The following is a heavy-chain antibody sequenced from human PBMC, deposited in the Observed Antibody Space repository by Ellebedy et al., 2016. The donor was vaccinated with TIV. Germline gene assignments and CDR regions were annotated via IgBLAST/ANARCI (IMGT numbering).Heavy chain of an antibody. CDR1: GFTFSNYA. CDR2: IGDTAHNT. Sequence: GESLKISXAASGFTFSNYAMTWVRQAPGKGLEWVSGIGDTAHNTYYVDSVKGRFTISRDNSKNTLSLQMSSLRAEDTAVYYCARRGRGPVGFDYWGQGTLVTVSS. V-gene: IGHV3-23*01. D-gene: IGHD3-10*01. CDR3: ARRGRGPVGFDY. J-gene: IGHJ4*02.